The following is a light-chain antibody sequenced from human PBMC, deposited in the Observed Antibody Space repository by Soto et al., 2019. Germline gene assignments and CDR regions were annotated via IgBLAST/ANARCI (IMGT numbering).Light chain of an antibody. Sequence: EIVLTQSPGTLSLSPGERATLSCRASQSVSSRYFAWYQQKPGQAPRLLIYGASSRATGIPDRFSGSGSGTDFSLTFSRLEPEDFAVYYCHQYGSSRTFGQGSRVDIK. CDR3: HQYGSSRT. V-gene: IGKV3-20*01. CDR1: QSVSSRY. CDR2: GAS. J-gene: IGKJ1*01.